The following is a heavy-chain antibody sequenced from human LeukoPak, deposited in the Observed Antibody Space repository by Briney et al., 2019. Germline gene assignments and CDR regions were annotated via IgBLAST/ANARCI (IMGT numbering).Heavy chain of an antibody. J-gene: IGHJ3*01. Sequence: EASVKVSCKASAYTFTDYYMHWVRQAPGQGLEWVGWINPNSGRTNYAQKFQDRVTMTRDTSNNTSYMDLSSLTSDDTAVYYCAREFRTTTWSYDAFDLWGQGTMVTVSS. D-gene: IGHD1/OR15-1a*01. CDR1: AYTFTDYY. CDR3: AREFRTTTWSYDAFDL. V-gene: IGHV1-2*02. CDR2: INPNSGRT.